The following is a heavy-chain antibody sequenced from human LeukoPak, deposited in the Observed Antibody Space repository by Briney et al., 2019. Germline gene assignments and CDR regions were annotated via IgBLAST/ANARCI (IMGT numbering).Heavy chain of an antibody. D-gene: IGHD1-26*01. V-gene: IGHV3-33*01. CDR1: GFTFSSYG. Sequence: GGSLRLSCAASGFTFSSYGMHWVRQAPGKGLEWVAVIWYDGSNKYYADSVKGRFTISRDNSKNTLYLQMNSLRAEDTAVYYCARDRGQWELLLWYFDYWGQGTLVTVSS. CDR2: IWYDGSNK. CDR3: ARDRGQWELLLWYFDY. J-gene: IGHJ4*02.